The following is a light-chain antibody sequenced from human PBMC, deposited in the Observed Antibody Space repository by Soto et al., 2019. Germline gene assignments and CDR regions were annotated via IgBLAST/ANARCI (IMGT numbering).Light chain of an antibody. CDR3: QGRSTWPRT. CDR1: QNIRNY. CDR2: DAS. Sequence: VFIQSPATWPLAKGKRARLSWCDSQNIRNYLAWYPQKPGQAPRLLIYDASNRATGIPARFSGSGSGTDFTLTICSLEPQDVAVYYCQGRSTWPRTFGEGTQVDIK. V-gene: IGKV3-11*01. J-gene: IGKJ1*01.